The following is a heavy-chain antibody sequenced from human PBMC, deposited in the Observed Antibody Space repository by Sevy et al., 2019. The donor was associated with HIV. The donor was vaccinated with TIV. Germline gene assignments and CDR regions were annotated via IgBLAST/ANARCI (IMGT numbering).Heavy chain of an antibody. D-gene: IGHD3-22*01. J-gene: IGHJ4*02. CDR1: GFTFSTYA. V-gene: IGHV3-30-3*01. Sequence: GGSLRLSCAASGFTFSTYAMHWVRQAPGKGLEWVAIISYDGNIEYYPDSVKGRFTISRDDSKNTLYLQMNSLRSEDRALYYCARDLGYESTGYLPLFDNWGQGTLVTVSS. CDR3: ARDLGYESTGYLPLFDN. CDR2: ISYDGNIE.